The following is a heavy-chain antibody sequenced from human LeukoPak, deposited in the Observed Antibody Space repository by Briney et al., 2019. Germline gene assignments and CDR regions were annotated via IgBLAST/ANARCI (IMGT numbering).Heavy chain of an antibody. Sequence: ASVKVSCKASGYTFTSYYMHWVRQAPGQGLEWMGIINPSGGSTSYAQKFQGRVTMTRDTSTSTVYMELSSLRSEDTAVYYCARDGYGSGSYYMRCNDYWGQGTLVTVSS. J-gene: IGHJ4*02. CDR3: ARDGYGSGSYYMRCNDY. D-gene: IGHD3-10*01. CDR2: INPSGGST. CDR1: GYTFTSYY. V-gene: IGHV1-46*01.